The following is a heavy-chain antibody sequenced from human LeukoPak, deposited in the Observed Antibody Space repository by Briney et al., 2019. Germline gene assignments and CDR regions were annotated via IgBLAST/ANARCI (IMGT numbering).Heavy chain of an antibody. Sequence: GGSLRLSCAASGFTFTSYWMNWVRQAPGKGLEWVALINPDGSQTNYVDSVKGRFTISRDNAENSLYLQMNSLRAEDTAVYYCARNYYDSSGLLDYWGQGTLVTVSS. J-gene: IGHJ4*02. V-gene: IGHV3-7*01. CDR1: GFTFTSYW. CDR3: ARNYYDSSGLLDY. D-gene: IGHD3-22*01. CDR2: INPDGSQT.